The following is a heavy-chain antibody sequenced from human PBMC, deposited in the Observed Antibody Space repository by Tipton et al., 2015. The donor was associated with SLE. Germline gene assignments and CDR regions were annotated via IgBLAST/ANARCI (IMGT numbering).Heavy chain of an antibody. V-gene: IGHV4-34*01. D-gene: IGHD3-3*01. Sequence: TLSLTCAVYGGSFSGYYWSWIRQPPGKGLEWIGEINHSGSTNYNPSHKSPVTISVDTSKNQFSLKLSSVTAAETAVYYCARVRPPLSIFEVVKGNDYYYMAVWGKGTTVTDSS. CDR2: INHSGST. CDR1: GGSFSGYY. J-gene: IGHJ6*03. CDR3: ARVRPPLSIFEVVKGNDYYYMAV.